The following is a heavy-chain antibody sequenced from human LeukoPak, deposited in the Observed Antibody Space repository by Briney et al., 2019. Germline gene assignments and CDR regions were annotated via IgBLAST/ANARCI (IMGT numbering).Heavy chain of an antibody. V-gene: IGHV3-30*02. CDR1: GFTFSSYG. J-gene: IGHJ6*03. Sequence: GGSLRLSCAASGFTFSSYGMHWVRQAPGKGLEWVAFIRYDGSNKYYADSVKGRFTISRDNSKNTLYLQMNSLRAEDTAVYYCARVTMVRYYMDVWGKGTTVTVSS. CDR3: ARVTMVRYYMDV. D-gene: IGHD3-10*01. CDR2: IRYDGSNK.